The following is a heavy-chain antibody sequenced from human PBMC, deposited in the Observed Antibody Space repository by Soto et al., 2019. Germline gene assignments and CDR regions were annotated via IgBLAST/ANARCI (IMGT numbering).Heavy chain of an antibody. J-gene: IGHJ6*02. CDR1: GDTFKNSV. CDR3: VAELDFGKLSVV. CDR2: TIPLFVTT. Sequence: QVQLVQSGVEVKKPGSSVRVSCKASGDTFKNSVISWVRQAPGQGLEWMGGTIPLFVTTDYAQKFQGRLTITTDESTTTAYMEVSRLTSEDTAVYYGVAELDFGKLSVVWGQGTTVIVSS. D-gene: IGHD3-10*01. V-gene: IGHV1-69*01.